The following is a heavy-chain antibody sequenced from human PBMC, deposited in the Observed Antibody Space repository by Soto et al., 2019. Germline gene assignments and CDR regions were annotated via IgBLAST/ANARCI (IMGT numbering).Heavy chain of an antibody. J-gene: IGHJ6*03. CDR1: GFTFSSYA. D-gene: IGHD6-6*01. CDR3: AKRSPSSSTYYYYYMDV. CDR2: ISGSGGST. V-gene: IGHV3-23*01. Sequence: GGSLRLSCAASGFTFSSYAMSWVRQAPGKGLEWVSAISGSGGSTYYADSVKGRFTISRDNSKNTLYLQMNSLRAEDTAVYYCAKRSPSSSTYYYYYMDVWGKGTTVTVSS.